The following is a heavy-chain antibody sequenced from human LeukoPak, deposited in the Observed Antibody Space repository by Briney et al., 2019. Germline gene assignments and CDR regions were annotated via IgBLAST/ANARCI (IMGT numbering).Heavy chain of an antibody. CDR2: IYDTGST. J-gene: IGHJ3*02. CDR1: GGSISNYY. Sequence: SETLSLTCTVSGGSISNYYWAWIRQPPGKGLEWIGYIYDTGSTKYNPSLKSRLTISLHTSRNQFSLNLSSLTAADTAIYYCARVRNYPDAFDIWDQGRMVTVSS. D-gene: IGHD5-24*01. CDR3: ARVRNYPDAFDI. V-gene: IGHV4-59*01.